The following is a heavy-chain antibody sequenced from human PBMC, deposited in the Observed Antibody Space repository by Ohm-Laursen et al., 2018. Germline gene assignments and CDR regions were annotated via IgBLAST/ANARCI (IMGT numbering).Heavy chain of an antibody. CDR3: ARDHWGQGWWFDP. J-gene: IGHJ5*02. Sequence: SLRLSCSASGFTFSDYYMTWIRQAPGKGLEWVSAISGSGGSTKYADSVKGRFTISRDNSKNTLYLQMNSLRAEDTAVYYCARDHWGQGWWFDPWGQGTLVTVSS. CDR1: GFTFSDYY. CDR2: ISGSGGST. D-gene: IGHD7-27*01. V-gene: IGHV3-23*01.